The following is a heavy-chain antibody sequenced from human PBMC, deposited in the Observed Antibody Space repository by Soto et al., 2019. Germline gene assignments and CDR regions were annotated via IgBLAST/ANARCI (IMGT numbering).Heavy chain of an antibody. Sequence: SETLSLTCTVSGGSISSYYWSWIRQPPGKGLEWIGYIYYSGSTNYNPSLKSRVTISVDTSKNQFSLKLSSVTAADTAVYYCASNSGSYRAPFDYWGQGTLVTVSS. V-gene: IGHV4-59*01. D-gene: IGHD1-26*01. J-gene: IGHJ4*02. CDR2: IYYSGST. CDR1: GGSISSYY. CDR3: ASNSGSYRAPFDY.